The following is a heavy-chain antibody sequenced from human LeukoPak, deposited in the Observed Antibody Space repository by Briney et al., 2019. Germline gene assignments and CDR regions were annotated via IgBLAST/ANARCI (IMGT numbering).Heavy chain of an antibody. Sequence: ASVKVSCKASGYTFTGYYMHWVRQAPGQGPEWMGWINPNSGGTNYAQKFQGRVTMTRDTSISTAYMELSRLRSDDTAVYYCASSRPRGASSSLDYWGQGTLVTVSS. D-gene: IGHD6-13*01. CDR1: GYTFTGYY. CDR2: INPNSGGT. V-gene: IGHV1-2*02. J-gene: IGHJ4*02. CDR3: ASSRPRGASSSLDY.